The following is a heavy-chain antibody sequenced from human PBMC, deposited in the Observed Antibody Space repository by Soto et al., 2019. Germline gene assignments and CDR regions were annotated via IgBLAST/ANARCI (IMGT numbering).Heavy chain of an antibody. CDR1: GFTFSTYW. D-gene: IGHD3-16*01. Sequence: EVQLVESGGGLVQPGGSLRLSCVASGFTFSTYWMHWVRQAPGKGLVWVSHTDSDGSSTTYADSVKGRFTISRDNAKNTLYLQMNSLRVEDTAVYYCVRDEFGLGIDYWGQGTLVTVSS. CDR2: TDSDGSST. V-gene: IGHV3-74*01. J-gene: IGHJ4*02. CDR3: VRDEFGLGIDY.